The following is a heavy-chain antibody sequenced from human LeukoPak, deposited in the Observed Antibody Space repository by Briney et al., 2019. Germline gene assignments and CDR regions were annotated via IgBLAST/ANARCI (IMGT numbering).Heavy chain of an antibody. J-gene: IGHJ4*02. CDR3: ARDQDYGDSVDY. CDR2: ISSSGSTI. CDR1: GFTFSSYE. V-gene: IGHV3-48*03. Sequence: PGGSLRLSCAASGFTFSSYEMNWVRQAPGKGLEWVSYISSSGSTIYYADSVKGRFTISRDNAKSSLYLQMNSLRAEDTAVYYCARDQDYGDSVDYWGQGTLVTVSS. D-gene: IGHD4-17*01.